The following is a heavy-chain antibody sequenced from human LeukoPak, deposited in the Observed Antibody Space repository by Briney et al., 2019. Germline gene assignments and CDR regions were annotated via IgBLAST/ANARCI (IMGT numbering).Heavy chain of an antibody. CDR1: GFTFSSYG. Sequence: GGSLRLSCAASGFTFSSYGMHWVRQAPGKGLEWVAVISYDGGNKYYADSVKGRFTISRDNSKNTLYLQMNSLRAEDTAVYYCAKDRDYYDSSGYDYWGQGTLVTVSS. V-gene: IGHV3-30*18. CDR3: AKDRDYYDSSGYDY. D-gene: IGHD3-22*01. CDR2: ISYDGGNK. J-gene: IGHJ4*02.